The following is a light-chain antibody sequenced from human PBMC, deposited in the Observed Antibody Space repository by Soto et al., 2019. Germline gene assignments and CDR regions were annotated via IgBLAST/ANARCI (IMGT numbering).Light chain of an antibody. CDR1: NIGNKR. J-gene: IGLJ1*01. CDR3: QVWDIMTDNYV. Sequence: SYELTQPPSVSGAPEKTATITCGGTNIGNKRVHWYRQKPGQAPVLLISYDSDRPSGIPERFSGSNSENTATLTISRVEAGDEADYYCQVWDIMTDNYVFGSGTKLTVL. V-gene: IGLV3-21*04. CDR2: YDS.